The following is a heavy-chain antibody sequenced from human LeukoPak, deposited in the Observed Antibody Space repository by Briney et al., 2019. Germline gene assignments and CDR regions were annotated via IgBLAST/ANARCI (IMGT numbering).Heavy chain of an antibody. Sequence: GSVKVSCKASGYTFTGYYMHWVRQAPGQGLEWMGWINPNSGGTNYSQKFQGRVTMTRDTSISTAYMELSRLRSDDTAVYYCARDSDHDTKSPWGQGTLVTVSS. CDR2: INPNSGGT. J-gene: IGHJ5*02. CDR1: GYTFTGYY. CDR3: ARDSDHDTKSP. D-gene: IGHD2-8*01. V-gene: IGHV1-2*02.